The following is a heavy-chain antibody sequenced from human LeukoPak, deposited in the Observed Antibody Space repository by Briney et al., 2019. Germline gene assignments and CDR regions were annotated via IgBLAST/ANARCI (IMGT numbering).Heavy chain of an antibody. V-gene: IGHV3-33*01. D-gene: IGHD3-3*01. Sequence: GGSLRLSCAASGFTFSSYGMHWVRQAPGKGLEWVAVIWYDGSNKYYADSVKGRFTISRDNSKNTLYLQMNSLRAEDTAVYYCAREGMMLRFLEWLSSEPGFDPWGQGTLVTVSS. CDR1: GFTFSSYG. CDR3: AREGMMLRFLEWLSSEPGFDP. J-gene: IGHJ5*02. CDR2: IWYDGSNK.